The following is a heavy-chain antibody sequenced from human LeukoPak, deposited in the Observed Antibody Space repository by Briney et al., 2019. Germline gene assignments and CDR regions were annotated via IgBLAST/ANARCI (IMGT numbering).Heavy chain of an antibody. D-gene: IGHD1-1*01. V-gene: IGHV1-69*13. CDR3: ARGGLQMEKFDY. J-gene: IGHJ4*02. Sequence: ASVKVSCKASGGPFSSYAISWVRQAPGQGLEWMGGIIPIFGTANYAQKFQGRVTITADESTSTAYMELSSLRSEDTAVYYCARGGLQMEKFDYWGQGTLVTVSS. CDR2: IIPIFGTA. CDR1: GGPFSSYA.